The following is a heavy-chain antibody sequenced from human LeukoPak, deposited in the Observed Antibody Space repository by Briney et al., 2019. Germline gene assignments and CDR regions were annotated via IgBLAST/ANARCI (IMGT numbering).Heavy chain of an antibody. CDR3: ARVGPHSYDSSGYDLAFDI. V-gene: IGHV1-69*01. D-gene: IGHD3-22*01. CDR1: GGTFSSYA. Sequence: SVKVSCKASGGTFSSYAISWVRQAPGQGLEWMGGIIPIFGTANYAQKFQGRVTITADESTSTAYMELSSLGSEDTAVYYCARVGPHSYDSSGYDLAFDIWGQGTMVTVSS. CDR2: IIPIFGTA. J-gene: IGHJ3*02.